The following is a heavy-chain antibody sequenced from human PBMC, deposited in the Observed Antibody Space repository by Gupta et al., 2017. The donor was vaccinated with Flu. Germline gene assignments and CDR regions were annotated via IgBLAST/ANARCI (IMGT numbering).Heavy chain of an antibody. CDR3: ARGSSGWSERIDY. D-gene: IGHD6-19*01. Sequence: EVQLVESGGGLVQPGRSLRLSCAASGFTFDDYAMHWVRQAPGKGLEWVSGISWNSGSIGYADSVKGRFTISRDNAKNSLYLQMNSLRAEDTALYYCARGSSGWSERIDYWGQGTLVTVSS. J-gene: IGHJ4*02. V-gene: IGHV3-9*01. CDR1: GFTFDDYA. CDR2: ISWNSGSI.